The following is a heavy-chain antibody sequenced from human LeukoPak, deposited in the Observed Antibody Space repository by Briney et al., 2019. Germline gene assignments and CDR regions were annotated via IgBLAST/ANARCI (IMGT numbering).Heavy chain of an antibody. D-gene: IGHD6-13*01. CDR1: GGSISSYY. J-gene: IGHJ4*02. V-gene: IGHV4-34*01. CDR3: ARAKARAAARYDY. Sequence: SETLSLTCTVSGGSISSYYWSWIRQPPGKGLEWIGEINHSGSTNYNPSLKSRVTISVDTSKNQFPLKLSSVTAADTAVYYCARAKARAAARYDYWGQGTLVTVSS. CDR2: INHSGST.